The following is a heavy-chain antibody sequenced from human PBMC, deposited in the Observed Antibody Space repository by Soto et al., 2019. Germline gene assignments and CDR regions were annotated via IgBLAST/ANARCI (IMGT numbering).Heavy chain of an antibody. J-gene: IGHJ6*02. CDR1: FGPMRGYY. D-gene: IGHD7-27*01. Sequence: LQESVPGLVKASETLSLSCSVSFGPMRGYYWSWIRQPPGKGLEWIANIFYNGGANYNPSLRSRVTISVDKSKNSVSLRLTSVTPADTAVYYCARDGDHDYLYGMDIWGQGTTVTVS. V-gene: IGHV4-59*01. CDR2: IFYNGGA. CDR3: ARDGDHDYLYGMDI.